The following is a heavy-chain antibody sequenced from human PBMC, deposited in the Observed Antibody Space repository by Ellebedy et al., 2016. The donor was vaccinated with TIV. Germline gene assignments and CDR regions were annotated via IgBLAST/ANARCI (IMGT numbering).Heavy chain of an antibody. CDR3: TTDRGRSWATHVFDS. CDR2: ISGSGDKT. J-gene: IGHJ4*02. D-gene: IGHD3-16*01. CDR1: GFTFRSYA. Sequence: PGGSLRLSCRASGFTFRSYAMMLVRQGSGKGLDPVAAISGSGDKTHHADSVNGRFTISRDNAKNSLYLQMNRLRGEDTAVYYCTTDRGRSWATHVFDSWGQGTLVTVSS. V-gene: IGHV3-23*01.